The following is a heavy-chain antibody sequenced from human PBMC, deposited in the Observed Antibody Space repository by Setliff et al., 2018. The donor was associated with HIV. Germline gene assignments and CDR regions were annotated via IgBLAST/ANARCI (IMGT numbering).Heavy chain of an antibody. Sequence: PGGSLRLSCAASGFTFSRYAMSWVRQAPGKGLAWVSGLSGSGVGTYYADSVKGRFTISRDDSKNTLFLQMNSLRAEDTAVYYCTRALRFDSSGYPDHWGQGTLVTVSS. J-gene: IGHJ4*02. CDR3: TRALRFDSSGYPDH. D-gene: IGHD3-22*01. CDR1: GFTFSRYA. CDR2: LSGSGVGT. V-gene: IGHV3-23*01.